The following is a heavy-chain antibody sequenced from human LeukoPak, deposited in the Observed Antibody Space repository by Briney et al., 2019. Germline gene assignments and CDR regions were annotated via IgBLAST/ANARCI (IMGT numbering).Heavy chain of an antibody. CDR2: IYYSGST. CDR1: GGSVSSYY. V-gene: IGHV4-59*08. CDR3: ARLSDSSSHNWFDP. J-gene: IGHJ5*02. Sequence: SETLSLTCTASGGSVSSYYWSWIRQPPGKGLEWIGYIYYSGSTNYNPSLKSRVTISVDTSKNQFSLKLSSVTAADTAVYYCARLSDSSSHNWFDPWGQGTLVTVSS. D-gene: IGHD6-6*01.